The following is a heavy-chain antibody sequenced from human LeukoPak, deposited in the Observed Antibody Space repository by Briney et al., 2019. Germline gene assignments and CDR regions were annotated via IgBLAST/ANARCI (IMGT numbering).Heavy chain of an antibody. J-gene: IGHJ6*04. CDR2: INQSGST. CDR3: ARSGTMVRGVIITRKDYYYYYGMDV. D-gene: IGHD3-10*01. Sequence: SETLSLTCAVYVGSFRGYCRSWIPHPPGKGREWSGEINQSGSTNYNPSLKSRVTISVDASKNQFSLKLSSVTAADTAVYYCARSGTMVRGVIITRKDYYYYYGMDVWGKGTTVTVSS. V-gene: IGHV4-34*01. CDR1: VGSFRGYC.